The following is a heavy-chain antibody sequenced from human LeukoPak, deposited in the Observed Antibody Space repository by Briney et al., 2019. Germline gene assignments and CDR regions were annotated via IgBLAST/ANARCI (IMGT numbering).Heavy chain of an antibody. CDR3: ALRGYSYGYSPVIDY. J-gene: IGHJ4*02. CDR1: GGSISSGDYY. Sequence: SETLSLTCTVSGGSISSGDYYWSWIRQPPGKGLEWIGYIYYSGSTYYNPYLKSRVTISVDTSKNQFSLKLSSVTAADTAVYYCALRGYSYGYSPVIDYWGQGTLVTVSS. V-gene: IGHV4-30-4*08. CDR2: IYYSGST. D-gene: IGHD5-18*01.